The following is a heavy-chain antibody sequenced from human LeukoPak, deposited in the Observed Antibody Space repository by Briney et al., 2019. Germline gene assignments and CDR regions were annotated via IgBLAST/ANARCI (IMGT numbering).Heavy chain of an antibody. V-gene: IGHV3-21*01. J-gene: IGHJ4*02. CDR3: ATIGLGYDFWSGYYTPFDY. CDR2: ISSSSSYI. CDR1: GFTFSSYS. Sequence: GGSLRLSCAASGFTFSSYSMNWVRQAPWKGLEWVSSISSSSSYIYYADSVKGRFTISRDNAKNSLYLQMNSLRAEDTAVYYCATIGLGYDFWSGYYTPFDYWGQGTLVTVSS. D-gene: IGHD3-3*01.